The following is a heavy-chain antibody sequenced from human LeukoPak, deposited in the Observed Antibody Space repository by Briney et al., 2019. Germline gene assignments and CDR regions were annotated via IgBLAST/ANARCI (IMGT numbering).Heavy chain of an antibody. CDR2: IYSGGST. CDR1: GFTVSSNY. J-gene: IGHJ6*03. D-gene: IGHD4-23*01. Sequence: GGSLRLFCAASGFTVSSNYMSWVRQAPGKGLEWVSVIYSGGSTYYADSVKGRFTISRDNSKNTLYLQMNSLRAEDTAVYYCAKGGNSRDYYYYMDVWGKGTTVTVSS. V-gene: IGHV3-53*01. CDR3: AKGGNSRDYYYYMDV.